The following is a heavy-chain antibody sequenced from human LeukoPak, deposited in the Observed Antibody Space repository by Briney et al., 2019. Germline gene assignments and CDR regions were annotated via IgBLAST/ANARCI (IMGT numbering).Heavy chain of an antibody. D-gene: IGHD2-15*01. CDR1: GYTFTSCD. V-gene: IGHV1-8*01. J-gene: IGHJ4*01. CDR3: AREYSGGNFDY. CDR2: MNPNSGNT. Sequence: ASVKVSCKASGYTFTSCDINWVRRATGQGLEWMGWMNPNSGNTGYAQKFQGRVTMTRDTSISTAYMELSSLRSEDTAVYYCAREYSGGNFDYWGQGTLVTVSS.